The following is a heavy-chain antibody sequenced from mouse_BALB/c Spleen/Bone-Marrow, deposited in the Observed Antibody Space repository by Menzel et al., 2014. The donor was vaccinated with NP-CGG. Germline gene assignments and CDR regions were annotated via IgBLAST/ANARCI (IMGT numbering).Heavy chain of an antibody. J-gene: IGHJ3*01. D-gene: IGHD2-4*01. CDR1: GYTFTSYW. Sequence: QVQLQQSGAELAKPGASVKMFCKASGYTFTSYWMHWVKQRPGQGLEWIGYIYPSTGYTKHNQKFKDKAIMTADKSSSTAYMQLSSLTSEDSAVYCCARDDYAYWGQGTLVTVSA. CDR2: IYPSTGYT. CDR3: ARDDYAY. V-gene: IGHV1-7*01.